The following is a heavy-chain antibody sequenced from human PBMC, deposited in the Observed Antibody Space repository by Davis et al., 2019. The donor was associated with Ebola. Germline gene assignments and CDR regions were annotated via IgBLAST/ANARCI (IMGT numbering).Heavy chain of an antibody. J-gene: IGHJ3*02. CDR3: ATSYSSSLDAFDI. V-gene: IGHV4-39*01. CDR1: GGSISSSSYY. CDR2: IYYSGST. Sequence: SETLFLTCTVSGGSISSSSYYWGWIRQPPGKGLEWIGSIYYSGSTYYNPSLKSRVTISVDTSKNQFSLKLSSVTAADTAVYYCATSYSSSLDAFDIWGQGTMVTVSS. D-gene: IGHD6-13*01.